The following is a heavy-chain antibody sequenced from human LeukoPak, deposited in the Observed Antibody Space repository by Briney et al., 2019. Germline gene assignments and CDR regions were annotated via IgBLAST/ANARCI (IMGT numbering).Heavy chain of an antibody. CDR1: GLTFSGHA. D-gene: IGHD2-2*01. V-gene: IGHV3-30*04. CDR3: VGSSTNLPRGNYYYYYMDV. CDR2: ISFDGSKK. J-gene: IGHJ6*03. Sequence: PGGSLRLSCAASGLTFSGHALHWVRQAPGKGLEWVAVISFDGSKKYYTDSVKGRFTISRDNSKNTMYLQMNSLKTEDTAAYFCVGSSTNLPRGNYYYYYMDVWGKGATVTASS.